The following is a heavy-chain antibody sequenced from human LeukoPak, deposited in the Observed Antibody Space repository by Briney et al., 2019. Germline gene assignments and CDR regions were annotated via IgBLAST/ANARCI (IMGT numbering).Heavy chain of an antibody. V-gene: IGHV3-48*04. CDR2: ITSSSSTI. CDR3: ARGEAYSSSWYSSFDP. J-gene: IGHJ5*02. CDR1: GFTFSSYS. Sequence: GGSLRLSCAASGFTFSSYSMNWVRQAPGKGLEWVSYITSSSSTIYYADSVRGRFTTSRDNAKNSLYLQMNSLRAEDTAVYYCARGEAYSSSWYSSFDPWGQGTLVTVSS. D-gene: IGHD6-13*01.